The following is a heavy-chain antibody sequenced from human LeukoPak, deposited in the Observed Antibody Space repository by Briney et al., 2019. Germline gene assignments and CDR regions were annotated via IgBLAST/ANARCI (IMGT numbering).Heavy chain of an antibody. CDR2: INPSGGGT. V-gene: IGHV1-46*01. D-gene: IGHD2-2*01. CDR1: GYRFTSYD. CDR3: ARDGPTAAPFDY. J-gene: IGHJ4*02. Sequence: ASVKVSCKASGYRFTSYDMHWVRQAPGQGLEWMGIINPSGGGTSYAQRFQGRVAMTRDTSTTTVYMEVNSLTSEDTAVYFCARDGPTAAPFDYWGQGTPVTVSS.